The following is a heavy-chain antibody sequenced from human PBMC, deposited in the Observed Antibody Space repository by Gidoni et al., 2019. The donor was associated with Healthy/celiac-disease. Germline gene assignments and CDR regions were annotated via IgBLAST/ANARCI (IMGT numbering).Heavy chain of an antibody. J-gene: IGHJ5*02. CDR2: IWYDGSNK. V-gene: IGHV3-33*01. CDR3: ASDEHWFDP. Sequence: QVQLVASGGGVVQPGRSLRLSCAASGFTFSSSGMHWVRQAPGKGLEWVAVIWYDGSNKYYADSVKGRFTISRDNSKNTLYLQMNSLRAEDTAVYYCASDEHWFDPWGQGTLVTVSS. CDR1: GFTFSSSG.